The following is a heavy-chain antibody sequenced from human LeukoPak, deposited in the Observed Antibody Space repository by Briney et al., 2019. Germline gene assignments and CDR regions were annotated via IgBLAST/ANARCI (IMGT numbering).Heavy chain of an antibody. D-gene: IGHD3-3*01. CDR1: GGSFSGYY. CDR2: INHSGST. V-gene: IGHV4-34*01. Sequence: SETPSLTCAVYGGSFSGYYWSWIRQPPGKGLEWIGEINHSGSTNYNPSLKSRVTISVDTSKNQFSLKLSSVTAADTAVYYCARGDFWSGYYPWDYWGQGTLVTVSS. CDR3: ARGDFWSGYYPWDY. J-gene: IGHJ4*02.